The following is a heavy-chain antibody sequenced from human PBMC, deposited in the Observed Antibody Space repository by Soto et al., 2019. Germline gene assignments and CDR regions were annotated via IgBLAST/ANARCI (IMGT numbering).Heavy chain of an antibody. CDR2: MNPNSGNT. CDR3: ARLWAYAGDYYYYGMDV. CDR1: GYTFTSYD. D-gene: IGHD2-21*01. Sequence: QVQLVQSGAEVKKPGASVKVSCKASGYTFTSYDINWVRQATGQGLEWMGWMNPNSGNTGYAQKFQGRVTMTRNTSISTAYMELSSLRSEDTAVYYCARLWAYAGDYYYYGMDVWGQGTTVTVSS. J-gene: IGHJ6*02. V-gene: IGHV1-8*01.